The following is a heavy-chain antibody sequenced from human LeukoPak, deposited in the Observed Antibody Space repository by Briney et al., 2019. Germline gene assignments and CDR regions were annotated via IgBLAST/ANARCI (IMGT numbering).Heavy chain of an antibody. Sequence: GASAKVSCKVSGYTLTELSIQWVRQAPGKGLEWMGGFEPEDGETIYAQKFQGRVTMTEDTSTDTAYMELSSLRSEDTAVYYCATVPGITAAGIRFYYGMDVWGQGTTVTVSS. D-gene: IGHD6-13*01. CDR3: ATVPGITAAGIRFYYGMDV. V-gene: IGHV1-24*01. CDR2: FEPEDGET. J-gene: IGHJ6*02. CDR1: GYTLTELS.